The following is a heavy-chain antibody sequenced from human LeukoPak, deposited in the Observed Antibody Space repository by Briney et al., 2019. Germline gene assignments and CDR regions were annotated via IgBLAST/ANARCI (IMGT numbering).Heavy chain of an antibody. Sequence: PGGSLRLSCAASGFTFSSYAMHWVRQAPGEGLEWVAVISYDGSNKYYADSVKGRFTISRDNSKNTLYLQMNSLRAEDTAVYYCARSYGLTSYCDYWGQGTLVTVSS. CDR1: GFTFSSYA. CDR3: ARSYGLTSYCDY. J-gene: IGHJ4*02. D-gene: IGHD4-17*01. V-gene: IGHV3-30-3*01. CDR2: ISYDGSNK.